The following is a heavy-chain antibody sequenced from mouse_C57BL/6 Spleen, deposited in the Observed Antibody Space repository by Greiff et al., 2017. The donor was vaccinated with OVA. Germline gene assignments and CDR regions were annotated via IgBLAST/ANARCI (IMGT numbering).Heavy chain of an antibody. CDR1: GYTFTSYW. Sequence: QVHVKQPGAELVKPGASVKMSCKASGYTFTSYWITWVKQRPGQGLEWIGDIYPGSGSTNYNEKFKSKATLTVDTSSSTAYMQLSSLTSEDSAVYYCARGYYGSEAWFAYWGQGTLVTVSA. CDR3: ARGYYGSEAWFAY. D-gene: IGHD1-1*01. J-gene: IGHJ3*01. V-gene: IGHV1-55*01. CDR2: IYPGSGST.